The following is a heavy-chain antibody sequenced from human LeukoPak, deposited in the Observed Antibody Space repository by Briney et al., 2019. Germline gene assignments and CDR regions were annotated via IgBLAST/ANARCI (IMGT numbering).Heavy chain of an antibody. D-gene: IGHD3-3*01. Sequence: ASVKVSCKASGYTFTSYAMNWVRQAPGQGLEWMGWINTNTGNPTYAQGFTGRFVFSLGTSVSTAHLQISSLKAEDTAVYYCARAPPVLRFLEWLLPVDYWGQGTLVTVSS. CDR3: ARAPPVLRFLEWLLPVDY. CDR2: INTNTGNP. CDR1: GYTFTSYA. J-gene: IGHJ4*02. V-gene: IGHV7-4-1*02.